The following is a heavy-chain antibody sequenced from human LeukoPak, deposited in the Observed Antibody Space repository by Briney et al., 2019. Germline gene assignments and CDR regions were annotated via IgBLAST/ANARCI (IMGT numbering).Heavy chain of an antibody. J-gene: IGHJ4*02. D-gene: IGHD3-10*01. CDR2: ISSSSSTI. Sequence: GGSLRLSCAASGFTFSSYSMNWVRQAPGKGLEWVSYISSSSSTIYYADSAKGRFTISRDNAKNSLYLQMNSLRDEDTAVYYCARTNYYGSGDLDYWGQGTLVTVSS. V-gene: IGHV3-48*02. CDR3: ARTNYYGSGDLDY. CDR1: GFTFSSYS.